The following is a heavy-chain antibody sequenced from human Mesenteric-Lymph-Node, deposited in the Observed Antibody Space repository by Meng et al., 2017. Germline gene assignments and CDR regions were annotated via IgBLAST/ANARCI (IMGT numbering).Heavy chain of an antibody. V-gene: IGHV4-59*12. CDR1: GGSISSYY. J-gene: IGHJ4*02. CDR2: IYYSGST. Sequence: ESLKISCTVSGGSISSYYWSWIRQPPGKGLEWIGYIYYSGSTNYNPSLKSRVTISVDTSKNQFSLKLSSVTAADTAVYYCARDEWGSSGWYYWGQGTLVTVSS. CDR3: ARDEWGSSGWYY. D-gene: IGHD6-19*01.